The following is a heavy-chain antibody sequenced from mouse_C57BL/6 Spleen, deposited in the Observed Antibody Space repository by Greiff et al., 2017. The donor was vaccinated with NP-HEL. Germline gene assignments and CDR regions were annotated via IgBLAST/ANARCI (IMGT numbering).Heavy chain of an antibody. J-gene: IGHJ3*01. D-gene: IGHD2-3*01. CDR1: GFSLTSYG. CDR2: IWVDGST. CDR3: AKVHYDGYPAWFAY. Sequence: VKLMESGPGLVAPSQSLSITCTVSGFSLTSYGVSWVRQPPGKGLEWLGVIWVDGSTNYHSALISRLSISKDNSKSQVFLKLNSLQTDDTATYYCAKVHYDGYPAWFAYWGQGTLVTVSA. V-gene: IGHV2-3*01.